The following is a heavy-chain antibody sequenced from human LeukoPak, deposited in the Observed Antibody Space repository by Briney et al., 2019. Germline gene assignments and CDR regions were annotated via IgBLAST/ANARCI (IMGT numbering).Heavy chain of an antibody. J-gene: IGHJ4*02. V-gene: IGHV4-39*07. Sequence: SETLSLTCTVSGGSISSSSYYWGWIRQPPGKGLEWIGSIYYSGSTYYNPSLKSRVTISVDTSKNQFSLKLSSVTAADTAVYYCATMVQGPWPDYWGQGTLVTVSS. D-gene: IGHD3-10*01. CDR1: GGSISSSSYY. CDR2: IYYSGST. CDR3: ATMVQGPWPDY.